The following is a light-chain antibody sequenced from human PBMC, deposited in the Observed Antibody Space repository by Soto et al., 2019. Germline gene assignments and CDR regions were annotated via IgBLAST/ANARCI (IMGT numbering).Light chain of an antibody. J-gene: IGKJ1*01. CDR2: GAS. CDR1: QSVNNNY. V-gene: IGKV3-20*01. CDR3: QQYGSSPRT. Sequence: EIVLTQSPGTLSLSPGERATLSCRASQSVNNNYLAWYLQKPGQAPRLLIYGASSRATGIPDRFSGSGSGTDFTLTISRLEPEDFAVYYCQQYGSSPRTFGQGTKVEIK.